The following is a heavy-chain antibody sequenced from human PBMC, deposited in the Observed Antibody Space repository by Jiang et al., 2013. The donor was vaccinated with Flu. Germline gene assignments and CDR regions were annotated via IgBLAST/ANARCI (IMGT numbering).Heavy chain of an antibody. J-gene: IGHJ4*02. CDR2: INHSGST. CDR3: ARLLGGY. CDR1: GGSFSGYY. Sequence: LLKPSETLSLTCAVYGGSFSGYYWSWIRQPPGKGLEWIGEINHSGSTNYNPSLKSRVTISVDTSKNQFSLKLSSVTAADTAVYYCARLLGGYWGQGTLVTVSS. V-gene: IGHV4-34*01. D-gene: IGHD3-16*01.